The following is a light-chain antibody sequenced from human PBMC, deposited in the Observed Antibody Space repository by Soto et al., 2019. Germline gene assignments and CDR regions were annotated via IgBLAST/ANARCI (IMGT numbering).Light chain of an antibody. V-gene: IGKV3-20*01. J-gene: IGKJ1*01. Sequence: EFVLTQSPCTPSFSPVEIATLSFRASQTVRNNYLAWYQQKPGQAPRLLIYGASSRATGIPDRFSGSGSGTDFTLTISRLEPEDFAVYYCHQYDSWTFGQGTKGDI. CDR2: GAS. CDR1: QTVRNNY. CDR3: HQYDSWT.